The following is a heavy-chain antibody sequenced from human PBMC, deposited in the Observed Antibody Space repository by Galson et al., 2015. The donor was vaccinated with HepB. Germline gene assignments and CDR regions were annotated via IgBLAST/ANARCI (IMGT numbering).Heavy chain of an antibody. Sequence: SLRLSCAASGFTFSSYEMSWVRQAPGKGLEWVANIKQDGSEKYYVDSVKGRFTISRDNAKNSLYLQMNSLRAEDTAVYYCARFNIVVVPAAMRLGWFDPWGQGTLVTVSS. D-gene: IGHD2-2*01. CDR3: ARFNIVVVPAAMRLGWFDP. V-gene: IGHV3-7*01. CDR1: GFTFSSYE. J-gene: IGHJ5*02. CDR2: IKQDGSEK.